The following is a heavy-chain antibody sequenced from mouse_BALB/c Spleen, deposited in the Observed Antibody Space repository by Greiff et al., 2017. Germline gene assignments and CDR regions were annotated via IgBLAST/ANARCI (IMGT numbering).Heavy chain of an antibody. CDR1: GYSFTGYY. CDR3: ARSNWDWFAY. Sequence: VQLQQSGPELVKPGASVKISCKASGYSFTGYYMHWVKHSHVKSLEWIGRINPYTGATSYNQNFKDKASLTVDKSSSTAYMELHSLTSEDSAVYYCARSNWDWFAYWGQGTLVTVSA. J-gene: IGHJ3*01. D-gene: IGHD4-1*01. V-gene: IGHV1-31*01. CDR2: INPYTGAT.